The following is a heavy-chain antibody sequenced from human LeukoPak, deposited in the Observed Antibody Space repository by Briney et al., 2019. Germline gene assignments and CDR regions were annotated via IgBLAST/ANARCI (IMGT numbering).Heavy chain of an antibody. CDR1: GYTFTGYY. D-gene: IGHD3-9*01. CDR2: INPNSGGT. CDR3: ARDPLRYLRVGHYDY. V-gene: IGHV1-2*02. J-gene: IGHJ4*02. Sequence: GASVKVSCKASGYTFTGYYMHWVRQAPGQGLEWMGWINPNSGGTNYAQKFQGRVTMTRDTSISTAYMELSRLRSDDTAVYYCARDPLRYLRVGHYDYWGQGTLVAVSS.